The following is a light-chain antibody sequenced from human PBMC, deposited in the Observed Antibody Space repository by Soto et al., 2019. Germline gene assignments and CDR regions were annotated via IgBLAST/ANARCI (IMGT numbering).Light chain of an antibody. CDR1: QSVSSSY. Sequence: ESVLTQSPVTLSLSPGERATLSCRASQSVSSSYLAWYQQKPGQAPRVLIYGASSRATGTPDRFRGSGSGTDFSLPISRLAPEDFDVYYCQEYGSSPYTFGQGTKLDIK. CDR2: GAS. J-gene: IGKJ2*01. V-gene: IGKV3-20*01. CDR3: QEYGSSPYT.